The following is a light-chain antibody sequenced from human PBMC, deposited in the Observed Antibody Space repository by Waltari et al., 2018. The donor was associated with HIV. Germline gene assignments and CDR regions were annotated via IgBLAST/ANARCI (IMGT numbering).Light chain of an antibody. Sequence: QSALPQPRSVSGSPGLSVTISSTGPSRDVGGSNYFSWYQQHPAKAPKLILYDVGRRPSGIPDRFSGSRSGNRASLNISGLQTDDEAHYYCCSYAGSDTWVFGGGTKVTVL. V-gene: IGLV2-11*01. CDR1: SRDVGGSNY. J-gene: IGLJ3*02. CDR3: CSYAGSDTWV. CDR2: DVG.